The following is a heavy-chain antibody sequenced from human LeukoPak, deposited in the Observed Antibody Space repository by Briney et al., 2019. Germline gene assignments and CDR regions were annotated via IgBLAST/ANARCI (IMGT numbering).Heavy chain of an antibody. CDR1: GGTFSSYA. CDR2: IIPILGIA. CDR3: ARGTYDSSGYLRW. J-gene: IGHJ4*02. V-gene: IGHV1-69*04. Sequence: SVKVSCKASGGTFSSYAISWVRQAPGQGLEWMGRIIPILGIANYAQKFQGRVTITADKSTSTAYMELSSLRSENTAVYYCARGTYDSSGYLRWWGQGTLVTVSS. D-gene: IGHD3-22*01.